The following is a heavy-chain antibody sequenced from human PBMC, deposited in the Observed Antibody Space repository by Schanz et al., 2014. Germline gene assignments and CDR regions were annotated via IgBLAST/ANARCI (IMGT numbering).Heavy chain of an antibody. Sequence: QAQLMESGGGVVQPGTSLILSCSVSGFSLNTYGIHWFRQPAGKGLEWVAVIWNNGVTKYYADSVKGRFTISRDNSKNTLYLQMNSLRAEDTAVYYCAKGLYYDNTGGGFDYWGQGTLVTVSS. CDR1: GFSLNTYG. CDR3: AKGLYYDNTGGGFDY. CDR2: IWNNGVTK. V-gene: IGHV3-33*06. D-gene: IGHD3-16*01. J-gene: IGHJ4*02.